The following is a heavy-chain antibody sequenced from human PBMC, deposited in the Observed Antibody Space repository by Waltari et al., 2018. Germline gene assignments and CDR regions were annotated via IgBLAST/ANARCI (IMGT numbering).Heavy chain of an antibody. CDR3: ARAGQQLVKGDLAFDP. V-gene: IGHV1-2*02. CDR2: INPNSGGT. J-gene: IGHJ5*02. Sequence: QVQLVQSGAEVKKPGASVKVSCKASGYTFTGYYMHWVRQAPGQGLEWMGWINPNSGGTNYARKCQGRVTMTRDTSISTAYMELSRLRSDDTAVYYCARAGQQLVKGDLAFDPWGQGTLVTVSS. D-gene: IGHD6-13*01. CDR1: GYTFTGYY.